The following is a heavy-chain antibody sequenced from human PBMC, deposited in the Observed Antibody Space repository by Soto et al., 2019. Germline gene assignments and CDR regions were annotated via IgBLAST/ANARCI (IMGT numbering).Heavy chain of an antibody. CDR1: GFTLTTYT. CDR2: ITSSSGHI. CDR3: VRERGLSSFYGMDV. V-gene: IGHV3-21*01. J-gene: IGHJ6*02. Sequence: KPGGSLRLSCEASGFTLTTYTMNWVRQASGKGLEWVSSITSSSGHIYYADSVKGRFTISRDNARNSLYLQMNSLRAEDTAVYYCVRERGLSSFYGMDVWGQGTTVTV. D-gene: IGHD3-10*01.